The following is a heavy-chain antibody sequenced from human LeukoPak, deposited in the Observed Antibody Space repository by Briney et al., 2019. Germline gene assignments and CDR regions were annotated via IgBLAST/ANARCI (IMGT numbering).Heavy chain of an antibody. Sequence: PGGSLRLSCGVSGFTFSDYYKSWIRQAPGKGLEWISYITTSHTTVYYADSVKGRFTISRDNAKKSLYLEMNSLRAEDTAVYYCARVYGDYFDYWGQGTLVTVSS. D-gene: IGHD4-17*01. CDR3: ARVYGDYFDY. CDR2: ITTSHTTV. J-gene: IGHJ4*02. V-gene: IGHV3-11*01. CDR1: GFTFSDYY.